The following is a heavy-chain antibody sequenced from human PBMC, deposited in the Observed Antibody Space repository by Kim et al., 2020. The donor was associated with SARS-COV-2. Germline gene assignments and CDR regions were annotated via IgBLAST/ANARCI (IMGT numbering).Heavy chain of an antibody. J-gene: IGHJ4*02. CDR2: IKSKTDGGTS. V-gene: IGHV3-15*01. Sequence: GGSLRLSCAVSGIPFSNAWFNWVRQSPGKGLEWVGRIKSKTDGGTSDLAAPMKGRFAISRDDSKNTLYLLMNNVKTDDSAVYYCTTVSMRWGQGTLVTVS. D-gene: IGHD2-2*01. CDR1: GIPFSNAW. CDR3: TTVSMR.